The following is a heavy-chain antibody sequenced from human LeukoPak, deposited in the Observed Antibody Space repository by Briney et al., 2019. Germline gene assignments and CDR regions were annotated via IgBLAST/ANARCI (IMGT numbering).Heavy chain of an antibody. Sequence: GGSPRLSCAASGFTFSDYYMNWIRQAPGKGLEWVANIKQDGSEKYYVDSVKGRFTISRDNAKNSLYLQMNSLRAEDTAVYYCARDHRMNGFWSGYLNWFDPWGQGTLVTVSS. J-gene: IGHJ5*02. CDR1: GFTFSDYY. CDR2: IKQDGSEK. V-gene: IGHV3-7*01. D-gene: IGHD3-3*01. CDR3: ARDHRMNGFWSGYLNWFDP.